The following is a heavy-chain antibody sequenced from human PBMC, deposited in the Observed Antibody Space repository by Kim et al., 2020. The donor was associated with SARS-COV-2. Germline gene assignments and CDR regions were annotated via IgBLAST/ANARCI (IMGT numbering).Heavy chain of an antibody. V-gene: IGHV3-30*18. Sequence: GGSLRLSCAASGFTFSSYGMHWVRQAPGKGLEWVAVISYDGSNKYYADSVKGRFTISRDNSKNTLYLQMNSLRAEDTAVYYCAKDLGDPAVVATIWGPSYYYYGMDVWGQGTTVTVSS. CDR3: AKDLGDPAVVATIWGPSYYYYGMDV. D-gene: IGHD5-12*01. J-gene: IGHJ6*02. CDR1: GFTFSSYG. CDR2: ISYDGSNK.